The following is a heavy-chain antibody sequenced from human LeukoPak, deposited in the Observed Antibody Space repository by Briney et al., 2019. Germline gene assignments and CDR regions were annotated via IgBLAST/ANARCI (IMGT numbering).Heavy chain of an antibody. Sequence: SETLSLTCTVSGGSISIYYWSWIRQPPGKGVEWMGYIYYSGTTYYNPSLMSRVTISLHAYRNQLSLKLSSVTAADTAVYYCARHGFFLGQWLWGHGTLVTVSS. J-gene: IGHJ4*01. CDR3: ARHGFFLGQWL. V-gene: IGHV4-59*08. CDR1: GGSISIYY. D-gene: IGHD6-19*01. CDR2: IYYSGTT.